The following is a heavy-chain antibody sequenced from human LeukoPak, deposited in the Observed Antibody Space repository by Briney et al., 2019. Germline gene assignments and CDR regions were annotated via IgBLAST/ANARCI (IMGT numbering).Heavy chain of an antibody. CDR2: VHPGNSAT. CDR3: ARHPTGFPNWFDS. D-gene: IGHD1-14*01. Sequence: GESLKISCKSSGYSFTNYWIAWVRQMPGIGLEWMGSVHPGNSATSYNPSFQGQVTLSVDKSITTTYLQWSGLKASDTALYYCARHPTGFPNWFDSWGRGTLVTVSS. CDR1: GYSFTNYW. V-gene: IGHV5-51*01. J-gene: IGHJ5*01.